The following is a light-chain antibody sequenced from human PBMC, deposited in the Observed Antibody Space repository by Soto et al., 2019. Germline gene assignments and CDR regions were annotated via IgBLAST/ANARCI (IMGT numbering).Light chain of an antibody. CDR1: QGFNKF. V-gene: IGKV1-9*01. Sequence: IQLTQSPSSLSASVGDRVIITCRASQGFNKFLPLYQQRPGKAPQLLVYGASTLQSGVPSRFNGSGSGTDFTLTISSLQPEDFATYYCLHLTNFRFTFGPGTKLDIK. CDR3: LHLTNFRFT. CDR2: GAS. J-gene: IGKJ3*01.